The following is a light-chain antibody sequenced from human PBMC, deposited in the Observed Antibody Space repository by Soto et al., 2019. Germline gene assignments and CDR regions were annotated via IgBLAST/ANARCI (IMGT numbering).Light chain of an antibody. V-gene: IGKV3-15*01. CDR1: QSVSSN. Sequence: EIVMTQSPATLTVSPWERATLSCRASQSVSSNLAWFQQKPGQAPRLLIYGASTRDTGIPARFSGSGSGTEFTLTISSRQSEDFAGYHCQQYNKWPPTFGQGTKVDIK. CDR3: QQYNKWPPT. J-gene: IGKJ1*01. CDR2: GAS.